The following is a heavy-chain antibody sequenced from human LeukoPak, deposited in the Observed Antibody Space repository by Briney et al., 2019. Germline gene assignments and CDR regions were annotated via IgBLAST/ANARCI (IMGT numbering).Heavy chain of an antibody. CDR3: TCDLDRSDGL. CDR2: INTHGNTA. D-gene: IGHD2-8*01. J-gene: IGHJ3*01. CDR1: GFKFNSYW. V-gene: IGHV3-74*01. Sequence: GGSLRLSCAVSGFKFNSYWMNWVRQVPGKGLVWVAHINTHGNTANYADSVKGRFTISRDNAKNSLYLQMNSLRAEDTAVYYCTCDLDRSDGLWGQGTMVTVSS.